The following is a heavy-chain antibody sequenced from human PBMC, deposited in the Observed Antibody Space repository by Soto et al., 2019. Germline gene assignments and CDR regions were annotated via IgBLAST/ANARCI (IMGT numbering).Heavy chain of an antibody. J-gene: IGHJ4*02. CDR3: ARDGNLNYYDSSVYYGWADY. CDR1: GFTFSSYG. CDR2: IWYDGSNK. D-gene: IGHD3-22*01. Sequence: QVQLVESGGGVVQPGRSLRLSCAASGFTFSSYGMHWVRQAPGKGLEWVAVIWYDGSNKYYADSVKGRFTISRDNCQITKYQXMNSLRAEDTAVYYCARDGNLNYYDSSVYYGWADYWGQGTLVTVSS. V-gene: IGHV3-33*01.